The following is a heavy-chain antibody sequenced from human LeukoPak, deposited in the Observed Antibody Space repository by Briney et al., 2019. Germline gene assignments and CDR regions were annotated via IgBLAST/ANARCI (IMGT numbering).Heavy chain of an antibody. Sequence: GGSLRLSCAASGFTFSSYVMHWVRQAPGKGLEWVAIISYDGSNEYYADSVKGRFTISRDNAKNSLYLQMNSLRAEDTAVYYCARDYYFDYWGQGTLVTVSS. CDR3: ARDYYFDY. J-gene: IGHJ4*02. CDR2: ISYDGSNE. CDR1: GFTFSSYV. V-gene: IGHV3-30*04.